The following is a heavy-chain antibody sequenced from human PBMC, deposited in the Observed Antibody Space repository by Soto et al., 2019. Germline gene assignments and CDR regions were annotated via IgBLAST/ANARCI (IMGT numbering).Heavy chain of an antibody. Sequence: SETLSLTCTVFGGSISTYYWNWVRQPPGKGLEWIGDIYYSRSGNYNPSLKSRVTISVDTSKTQFSLRLTSVTAADTAVYYCARIITMVPYYYYMDVWGKGTTVTVSS. CDR1: GGSISTYY. J-gene: IGHJ6*03. CDR2: IYYSRSG. D-gene: IGHD3-10*01. CDR3: ARIITMVPYYYYMDV. V-gene: IGHV4-59*12.